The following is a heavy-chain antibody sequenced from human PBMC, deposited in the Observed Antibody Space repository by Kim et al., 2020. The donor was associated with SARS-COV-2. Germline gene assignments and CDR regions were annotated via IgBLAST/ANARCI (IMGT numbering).Heavy chain of an antibody. CDR3: ARGSGYTAYIDY. J-gene: IGHJ4*02. D-gene: IGHD5-12*01. CDR1: AYIFTSYY. V-gene: IGHV1-46*01. CDR2: MNPSDGST. Sequence: ASVKVSCKASAYIFTSYYLHWVRQAPEQGLEWMGIMNPSDGSTSYAQKFQGRVTMTSDTSTSTVYMEVSSLRSEDTAMYYCARGSGYTAYIDYWGQGTLVTVSS.